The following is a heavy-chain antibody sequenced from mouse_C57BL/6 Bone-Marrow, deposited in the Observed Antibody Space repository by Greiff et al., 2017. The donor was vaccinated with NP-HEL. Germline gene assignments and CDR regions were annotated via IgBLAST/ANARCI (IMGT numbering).Heavy chain of an antibody. CDR2: IDPSDSYT. Sequence: QVQLQQPGAELVRPGTSVKLSCKASGYTFTSYWMHWVKQRPGQGLEWIGVIDPSDSYTNYNQKFKGKATLTVDTSSSTAYMQLSSLTSEDSAVYYCARFLGGDFAYWGQGTLVTVSA. J-gene: IGHJ3*01. V-gene: IGHV1-59*01. D-gene: IGHD3-3*01. CDR1: GYTFTSYW. CDR3: ARFLGGDFAY.